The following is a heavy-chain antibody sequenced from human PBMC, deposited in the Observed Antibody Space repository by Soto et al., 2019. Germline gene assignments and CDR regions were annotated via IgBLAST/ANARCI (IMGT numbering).Heavy chain of an antibody. V-gene: IGHV1-18*04. CDR3: AREILSPDFYFHGMDV. Sequence: GASVKVSCKASGYTFTSYGISWVRQAPGQGLEWMGWISAKKGNTKYAQKFQGRVTMTTDTSTSTAYMELRSLRSDDTAVYYCAREILSPDFYFHGMDVWGQGTTVTVSS. CDR2: ISAKKGNT. J-gene: IGHJ6*02. D-gene: IGHD2-15*01. CDR1: GYTFTSYG.